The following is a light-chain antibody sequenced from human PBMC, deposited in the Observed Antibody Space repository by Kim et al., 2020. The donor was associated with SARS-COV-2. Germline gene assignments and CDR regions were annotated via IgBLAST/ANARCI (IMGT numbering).Light chain of an antibody. Sequence: PSVGDRVTITCRASQDIGSWLAWYQQKPGKAPKLLISAASSLQSGVPSRFSGSGSGTDFTLTISSLQPEDFASYYCQRADSFPLGFGGGTKVDIK. CDR1: QDIGSW. CDR3: QRADSFPLG. V-gene: IGKV1-12*01. J-gene: IGKJ4*01. CDR2: AAS.